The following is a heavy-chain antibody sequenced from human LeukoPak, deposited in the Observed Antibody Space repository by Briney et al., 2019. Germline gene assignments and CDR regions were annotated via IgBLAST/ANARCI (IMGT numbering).Heavy chain of an antibody. D-gene: IGHD5-24*01. CDR1: GFTFSSYG. J-gene: IGHJ3*02. CDR2: ISSSSSYI. V-gene: IGHV3-21*01. Sequence: PGGSLRLSCAASGFTFSSYGMNWVRQAPGKGLEWVSSISSSSSYIYFADSVKGRFTISRDNAKNSLYLQMNSLRAEDTAVYYCAREKLRDGAFDIWGQGTMVTVSS. CDR3: AREKLRDGAFDI.